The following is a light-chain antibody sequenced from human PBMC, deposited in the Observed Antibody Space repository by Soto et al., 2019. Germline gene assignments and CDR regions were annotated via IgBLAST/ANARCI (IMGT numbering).Light chain of an antibody. CDR2: DTR. CDR1: TGAVTGNHH. Sequence: QAVVTQQPSLTVSPGGTVTLTCSSTTGAVTGNHHPYWFQQKAGQAPRTLIYDTRNKHSWTPGRFSGSLLGDKSPLTLSGAQPEDEAQYYCLLSYNAARVFGGGTKVTVL. J-gene: IGLJ2*01. CDR3: LLSYNAARV. V-gene: IGLV7-46*01.